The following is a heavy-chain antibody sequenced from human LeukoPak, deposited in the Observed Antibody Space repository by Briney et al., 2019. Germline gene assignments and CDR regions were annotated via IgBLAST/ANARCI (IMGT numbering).Heavy chain of an antibody. Sequence: SETLSLTCAVSGYSISSGYYWGWIRQPPGKGLEWIGSNYHSGSTYYNPSLKSRVTISVVTSKNQFSLKLSSVTAADTAVYYCARDLFGTTGHATRDDDFDYWGQGTLVTVSS. V-gene: IGHV4-38-2*02. CDR3: ARDLFGTTGHATRDDDFDY. CDR2: NYHSGST. J-gene: IGHJ4*02. CDR1: GYSISSGYY. D-gene: IGHD5-24*01.